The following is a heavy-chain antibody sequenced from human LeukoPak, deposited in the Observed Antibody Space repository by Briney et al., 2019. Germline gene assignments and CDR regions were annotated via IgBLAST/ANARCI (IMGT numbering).Heavy chain of an antibody. V-gene: IGHV4-59*08. Sequence: PLETLSLTCTVSGGSISSYYWSWIRQPSGKGLEWIAYISDIGSINYNPSLKSRVTISLDTSKNQFSLKLSSVTAADTAVYYCAGHHPRNTVDFWGQGTLVTVSS. J-gene: IGHJ4*02. D-gene: IGHD2-8*02. CDR3: AGHHPRNTVDF. CDR2: ISDIGSI. CDR1: GGSISSYY.